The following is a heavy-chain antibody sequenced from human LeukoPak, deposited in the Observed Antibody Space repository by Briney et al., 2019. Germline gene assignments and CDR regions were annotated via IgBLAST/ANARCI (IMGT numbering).Heavy chain of an antibody. Sequence: GGSLRLSCAAPGFMFSSNWMSWVRLAPGKGLEWVANIKEDGTETYYVDSVKGRFTISRDNAKNSLYLQMNSLRVEDTAVYYCAKTPEMGWELYFDYWGQGTLVTVSS. CDR1: GFMFSSNW. J-gene: IGHJ4*02. D-gene: IGHD1-26*01. CDR2: IKEDGTET. CDR3: AKTPEMGWELYFDY. V-gene: IGHV3-7*03.